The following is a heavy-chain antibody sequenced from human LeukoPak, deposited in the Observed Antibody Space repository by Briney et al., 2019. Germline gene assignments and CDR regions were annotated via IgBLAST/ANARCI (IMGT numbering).Heavy chain of an antibody. D-gene: IGHD3-22*01. CDR1: GGSFSGYY. CDR2: INHSGST. Sequence: SETLSLTCAVYGGSFSGYYWSWIRQPPGKGLEWIGEINHSGSTNYNPSLKSRVTISVDTSKNQFSPKLSSVTAADTAVYYCARDHGTSMIVGIGAFDIWGQGTMVTVSS. V-gene: IGHV4-34*01. CDR3: ARDHGTSMIVGIGAFDI. J-gene: IGHJ3*02.